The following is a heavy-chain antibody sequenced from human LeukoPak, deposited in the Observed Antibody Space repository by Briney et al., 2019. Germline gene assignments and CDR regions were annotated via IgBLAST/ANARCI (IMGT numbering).Heavy chain of an antibody. J-gene: IGHJ6*02. V-gene: IGHV3-7*01. D-gene: IGHD2-2*01. CDR3: AREREVYCSSTSCPPRSYGMDV. CDR2: IKQDGSEK. Sequence: GGSLRLSCAASGFTFRSYWMSWVRQAPGKGLERVASIKQDGSEKYYVDSVKGRFTISRDNAKNSLYLQMNSLRAEDTAVYYCAREREVYCSSTSCPPRSYGMDVWGQGTTVTVSS. CDR1: GFTFRSYW.